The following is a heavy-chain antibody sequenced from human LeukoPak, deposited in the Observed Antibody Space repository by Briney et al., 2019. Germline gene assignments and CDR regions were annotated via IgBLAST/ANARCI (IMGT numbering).Heavy chain of an antibody. Sequence: SETLSLTCAVYDGSFSGYYWSWIRQPPGKGLEWIGEINHSGSTNYNPSLKSRVSMSVDTSKSQFSLKLSSVTAADTAVYYCARGPTVTTFFAFDIWGQGTMVTVSS. J-gene: IGHJ3*02. CDR2: INHSGST. CDR1: DGSFSGYY. D-gene: IGHD4-17*01. V-gene: IGHV4-34*01. CDR3: ARGPTVTTFFAFDI.